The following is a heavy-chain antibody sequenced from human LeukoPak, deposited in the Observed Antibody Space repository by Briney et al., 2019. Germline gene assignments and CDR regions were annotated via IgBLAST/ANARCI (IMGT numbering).Heavy chain of an antibody. J-gene: IGHJ6*04. CDR2: INSNGVGT. V-gene: IGHV3-64*02. CDR1: GFTFSNYA. CDR3: ARDYMGVNYHFYMDV. Sequence: PGGSLRLSCAASGFTFSNYAMHWVRQAPGQGLDYVSGINSNGVGTYYADSVKGRFTISRDNSKNTLYLQMGSLRDDDTAVYYCARDYMGVNYHFYMDVWGIGTTVIVSS. D-gene: IGHD3-3*02.